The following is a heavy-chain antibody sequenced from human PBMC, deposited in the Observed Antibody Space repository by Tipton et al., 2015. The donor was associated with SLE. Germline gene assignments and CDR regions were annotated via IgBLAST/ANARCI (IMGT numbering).Heavy chain of an antibody. D-gene: IGHD5-24*01. Sequence: LSLTCAASGFTFSSYEMNWVRQAPGKGLEWVSYISSSGSTIYYADSVKGRFTISRDNAKNTLYLQMNSLRVEDTAVYYCAREEERWLQPDAFDIWGQGTMVTVSS. CDR1: GFTFSSYE. CDR2: ISSSGSTI. CDR3: AREEERWLQPDAFDI. V-gene: IGHV3-48*03. J-gene: IGHJ3*02.